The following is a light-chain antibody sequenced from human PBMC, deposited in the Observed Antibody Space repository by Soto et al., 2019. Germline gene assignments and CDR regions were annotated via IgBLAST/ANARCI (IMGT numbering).Light chain of an antibody. Sequence: DIVMTRSPATLSVSPGETAALSCRAGQSVGRNFAWYQQKPGQAPRLLIYGASTRATDIPARFRGSGSGTEFTLTISSLQSEDFAIYYCQQYNKWPYTFGQGTKLEIK. J-gene: IGKJ2*01. CDR3: QQYNKWPYT. CDR1: QSVGRN. CDR2: GAS. V-gene: IGKV3-15*01.